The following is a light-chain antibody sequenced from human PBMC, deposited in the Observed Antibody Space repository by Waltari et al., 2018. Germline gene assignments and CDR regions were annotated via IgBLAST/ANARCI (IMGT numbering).Light chain of an antibody. V-gene: IGLV1-44*01. J-gene: IGLJ3*02. Sequence: QSVLTQPPSVSGTPGQRVTISCSGSNSNVGGNSVNWYQQLPGTAPKLLISDDNQGPSGCPDRFSASKSGTAASLAITGLQSEDEADYYCAVWDDSLGGVFGGGTKLTVL. CDR2: DDN. CDR3: AVWDDSLGGV. CDR1: NSNVGGNS.